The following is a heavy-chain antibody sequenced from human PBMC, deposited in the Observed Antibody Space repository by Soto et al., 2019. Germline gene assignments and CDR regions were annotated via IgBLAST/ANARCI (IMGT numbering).Heavy chain of an antibody. J-gene: IGHJ6*02. CDR2: ISYDGSNK. Sequence: QVQLVESGGGVVQPGRSLRLSCAASGFTFSSDGMHWVRQAPGKGLEWVAVISYDGSNKYYADSVKGRFTISRDNSKNTLYLQMNSLRAEDTAVYDGAKIWVQLQEPGMDVWCQGTTVTVSS. CDR3: AKIWVQLQEPGMDV. V-gene: IGHV3-30*18. D-gene: IGHD5-18*01. CDR1: GFTFSSDG.